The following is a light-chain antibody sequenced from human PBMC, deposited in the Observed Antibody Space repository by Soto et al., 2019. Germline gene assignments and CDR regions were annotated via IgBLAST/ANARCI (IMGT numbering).Light chain of an antibody. CDR3: QQSYSTPSYT. Sequence: DIPMTQSPSFLSASVGDRVTITCRASQTISTYLNWYQQKRGQAPNLLIYAASTLQTGVPSRFSGSGSGTDFTLTISSLQPEDFATYYCQQSYSTPSYTFGQGTNLEIK. CDR2: AAS. V-gene: IGKV1-39*01. CDR1: QTISTY. J-gene: IGKJ2*01.